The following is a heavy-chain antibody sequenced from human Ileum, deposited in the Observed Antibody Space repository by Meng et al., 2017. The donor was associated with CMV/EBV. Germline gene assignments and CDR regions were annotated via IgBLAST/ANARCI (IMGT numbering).Heavy chain of an antibody. J-gene: IGHJ4*02. V-gene: IGHV3-48*04. CDR2: ISSRSSTI. Sequence: GESLKISCAASEFTFSCHSMNWVRQAPGKGLEWVSYISSRSSTIYYADSVKGRFTISRDNAKNSLYLQMDSLRAEDTAVYYCVSEPYDTLTGLPGWYFDTWGQGALVTVSS. CDR3: VSEPYDTLTGLPGWYFDT. CDR1: EFTFSCHS. D-gene: IGHD3-9*01.